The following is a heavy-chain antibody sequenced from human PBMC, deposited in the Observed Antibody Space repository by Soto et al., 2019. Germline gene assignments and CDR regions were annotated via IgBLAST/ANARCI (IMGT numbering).Heavy chain of an antibody. Sequence: GQYLKISCMGSAYSFTSYWSGWVRQMPGKGLECMGIIYPGDSDTRYRPFFQGQVTMSADKSISTAYLQWRILKASDTPIYYFARPSIAAGGYNGKDVRGQGTTGTVSS. CDR1: AYSFTSYW. V-gene: IGHV5-51*01. CDR2: IYPGDSDT. CDR3: ARPSIAAGGYNGKDV. D-gene: IGHD6-13*01. J-gene: IGHJ6*02.